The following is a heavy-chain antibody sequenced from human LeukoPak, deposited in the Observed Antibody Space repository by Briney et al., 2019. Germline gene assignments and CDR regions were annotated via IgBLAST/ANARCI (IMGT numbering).Heavy chain of an antibody. CDR2: ISGSGGST. Sequence: GGSLKLSCAASGFTFSSCAMSWVREAPGKGLEWVSAISGSGGSTYYADSVKGRFTISRDNSKNTLYLQMNSLRAEDTAVYYCAKDGPPRIAVAGRPDYWGQGTLDTVSS. J-gene: IGHJ4*02. D-gene: IGHD6-19*01. V-gene: IGHV3-23*01. CDR3: AKDGPPRIAVAGRPDY. CDR1: GFTFSSCA.